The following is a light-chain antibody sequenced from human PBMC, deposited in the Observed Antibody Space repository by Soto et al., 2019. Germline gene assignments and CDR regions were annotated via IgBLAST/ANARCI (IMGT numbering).Light chain of an antibody. V-gene: IGKV3-11*01. CDR3: LQRNNSPVP. CDR1: QSVSSY. CDR2: DAS. J-gene: IGKJ1*01. Sequence: EIVLTQSPGTLSLSPGERATLSCRASQSVSSYLAWYQQKPGQAPRLLIYDASTRATGISARFRDSGSGTDFTHTIRSLEPEDCALYYCLQRNNSPVPIGQGAQVEVK.